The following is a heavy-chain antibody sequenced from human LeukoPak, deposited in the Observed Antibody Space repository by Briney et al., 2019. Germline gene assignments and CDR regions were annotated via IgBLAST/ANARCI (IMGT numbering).Heavy chain of an antibody. D-gene: IGHD6-13*01. J-gene: IGHJ4*02. CDR2: IYPGDSDT. V-gene: IGHV5-51*01. CDR3: ARRAGYSSNWVFDY. Sequence: PGESLQISCQASGSSFSSYWIIWVRQLPGKGLEWMGIIYPGDSDTRYSPSFQGQVTISADKSISTAYLQWSSLKASDTAMYYCARRAGYSSNWVFDYWGQGTLVTVSS. CDR1: GSSFSSYW.